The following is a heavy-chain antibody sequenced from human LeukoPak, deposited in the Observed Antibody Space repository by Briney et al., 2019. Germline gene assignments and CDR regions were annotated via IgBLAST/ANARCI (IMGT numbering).Heavy chain of an antibody. CDR2: ISGSGGST. CDR1: GFTFSSYA. Sequence: GGSLRLSCAASGFTFSSYAMSWVRQAPGKGLEWVSAISGSGGSTYYADSVKGRFTISRDNSKNTLYLQMNSLRAEDTAVYYCAKDRLSSTSLYYYYGMDVWGQGTTVTVSS. J-gene: IGHJ6*02. D-gene: IGHD2-2*01. V-gene: IGHV3-23*01. CDR3: AKDRLSSTSLYYYYGMDV.